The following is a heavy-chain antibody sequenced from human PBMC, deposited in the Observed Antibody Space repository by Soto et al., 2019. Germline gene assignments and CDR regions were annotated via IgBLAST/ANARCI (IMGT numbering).Heavy chain of an antibody. CDR2: INPNSGGT. CDR3: ARGGLSSIAAPRLFLVY. CDR1: GYTFTGYH. Sequence: ASVKVSCKASGYTFTGYHMHWVRQAPGQGLEWMGWINPNSGGTNYAQKFQGWVTMTRDTSISTAYMELSRLRSDDTAVYYCARGGLSSIAAPRLFLVYWGQGTLVTVSS. V-gene: IGHV1-2*04. J-gene: IGHJ4*02. D-gene: IGHD6-6*01.